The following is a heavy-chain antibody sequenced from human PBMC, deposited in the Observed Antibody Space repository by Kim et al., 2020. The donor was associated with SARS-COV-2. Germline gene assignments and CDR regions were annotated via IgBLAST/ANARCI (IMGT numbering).Heavy chain of an antibody. J-gene: IGHJ4*02. V-gene: IGHV3-33*01. CDR3: ARDQYYDSSGYSPSDY. CDR2: IWYDGSNE. D-gene: IGHD3-22*01. CDR1: GFTFSSYG. Sequence: GGSLRLSCAASGFTFSSYGMHWVRQAPGKGLEWVAVIWYDGSNEYYADSVKGRFTISRDNSKNTVYLQMNSLRAEDTALYYCARDQYYDSSGYSPSDYWGQGTLVTVSS.